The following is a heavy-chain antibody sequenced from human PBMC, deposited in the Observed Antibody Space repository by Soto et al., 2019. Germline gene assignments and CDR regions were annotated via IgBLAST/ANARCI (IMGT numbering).Heavy chain of an antibody. CDR1: GYRFTRYW. V-gene: IGHV5-51*01. D-gene: IGHD6-13*01. Sequence: PGESLKISCQASGYRFTRYWLGWVRQMPGKGLEWMGVIHPGEFYTTYSPSFQGQVSISVDRSISTTYLQWSSLKASDTAIYYCARRGYNSSWDWYFDLWGRGILVTSPQ. CDR3: ARRGYNSSWDWYFDL. J-gene: IGHJ2*01. CDR2: IHPGEFYT.